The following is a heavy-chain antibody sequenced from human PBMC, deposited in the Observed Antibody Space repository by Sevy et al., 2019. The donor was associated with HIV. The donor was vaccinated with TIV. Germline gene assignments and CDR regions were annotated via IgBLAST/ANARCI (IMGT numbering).Heavy chain of an antibody. CDR1: GFTFSSYG. CDR3: ARDHGIYDFWSGYFDY. J-gene: IGHJ4*02. D-gene: IGHD3-3*01. CDR2: IWYDGSNK. V-gene: IGHV3-33*01. Sequence: GGSLRLSCAASGFTFSSYGMHWVRQAPGKGLEWVAVIWYDGSNKYYADSVKGRFTISGDNSKNTLYLQMNSLRAEDTAVYYCARDHGIYDFWSGYFDYWGQGTLVTVSS.